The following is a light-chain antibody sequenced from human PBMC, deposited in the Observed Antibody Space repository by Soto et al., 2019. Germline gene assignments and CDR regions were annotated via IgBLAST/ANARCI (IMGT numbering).Light chain of an antibody. Sequence: QSVLTQPASVSGSPGQSVAIPCTGTSSDVGTYNHVSWYQQHPAKVPKLMIYHVSNRPSGVSDRFSGSKSGNTASLTISGLQAEDEADYYCYSYTTRSTYVFGTGTKVTVL. CDR1: SSDVGTYNH. CDR3: YSYTTRSTYV. J-gene: IGLJ1*01. V-gene: IGLV2-14*01. CDR2: HVS.